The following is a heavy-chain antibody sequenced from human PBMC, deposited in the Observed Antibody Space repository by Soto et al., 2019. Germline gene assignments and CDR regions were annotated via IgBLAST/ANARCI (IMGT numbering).Heavy chain of an antibody. CDR1: GGSISSGGYY. V-gene: IGHV4-31*03. J-gene: IGHJ4*02. CDR3: AREGAYGSGSFVDY. CDR2: IYYSGST. Sequence: QVQLQESGPGLVKPSQTLSLTCTVSGGSISSGGYYWSWIRQHPGKGLEWIGYIYYSGSTYYNPSLKMRVTISVDTSTNHFSLKLSSVTAADTAVFYCAREGAYGSGSFVDYWGQGTLVTVSS. D-gene: IGHD3-10*01.